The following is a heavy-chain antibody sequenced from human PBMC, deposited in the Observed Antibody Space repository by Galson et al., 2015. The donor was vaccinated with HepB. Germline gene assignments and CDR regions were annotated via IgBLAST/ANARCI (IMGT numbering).Heavy chain of an antibody. Sequence: SVKVSCKASGGTFSTYAITWVRQTPGHGLEWMGRFIPILGTAIYAQNFQGRVTVTADKSTSTAYMELSSLRSEDTAVDYCAISNSSSHDSRGQGALVTVSS. D-gene: IGHD6-13*01. J-gene: IGHJ4*02. CDR2: FIPILGTA. V-gene: IGHV1-69*04. CDR3: AISNSSSHDS. CDR1: GGTFSTYA.